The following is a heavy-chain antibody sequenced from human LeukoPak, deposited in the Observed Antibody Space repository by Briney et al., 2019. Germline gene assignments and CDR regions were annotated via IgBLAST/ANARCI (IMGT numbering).Heavy chain of an antibody. CDR1: GFTFSRYW. V-gene: IGHV3-74*01. CDR2: IKSDGGYT. CDR3: ARDTWFDS. J-gene: IGHJ5*01. Sequence: GGSLRLSCEASGFTFSRYWMHWVRQAPGKGLVWVSRIKSDGGYTSYADSVKGRFTISRDNAKNTLYLEMNSLSAEDTAVYYCARDTWFDSWGQGALVAVSS.